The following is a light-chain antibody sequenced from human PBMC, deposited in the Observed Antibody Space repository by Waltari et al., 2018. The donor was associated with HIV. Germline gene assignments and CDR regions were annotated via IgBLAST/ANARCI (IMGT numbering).Light chain of an antibody. Sequence: QSALTQPRSVSGSPGQSVTLSCTGTRSDVGASNSVSWYPQHPGKAPKLMIYDVNKRPSGVPDRCSGSKSGNTASLNISGLQAEDESDYYCCSYAGIWGVFGTGTKVAVL. CDR1: RSDVGASNS. CDR3: CSYAGIWGV. J-gene: IGLJ1*01. CDR2: DVN. V-gene: IGLV2-11*01.